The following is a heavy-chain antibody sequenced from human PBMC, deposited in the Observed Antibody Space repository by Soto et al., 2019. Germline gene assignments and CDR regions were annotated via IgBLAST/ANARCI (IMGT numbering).Heavy chain of an antibody. D-gene: IGHD3-10*01. Sequence: PGKGLEWIGEIYHSGSTNYNPSLKSRVTISVDKSKNQFSLKLSSVTAADTAVYFYAKEGTQTEYYVSAVRGHGTTVPVSS. CDR2: IYHSGST. CDR3: AKEGTQTEYYVSAV. J-gene: IGHJ6*02. V-gene: IGHV4-4*01.